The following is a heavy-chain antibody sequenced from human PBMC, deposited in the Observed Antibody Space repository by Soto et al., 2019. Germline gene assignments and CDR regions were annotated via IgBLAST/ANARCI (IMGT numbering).Heavy chain of an antibody. Sequence: GESLKISCKGSGYSFTSYWISWVRQMPGKGLEWMGRIDPSDSYTNYSPSFQGHVTISADKSISTAYLQWSSLKASDTAIYYCAKGSGSYYKHYYYGMDVWGQGTTVTVSS. CDR1: GYSFTSYW. V-gene: IGHV5-10-1*01. J-gene: IGHJ6*02. D-gene: IGHD3-10*01. CDR2: IDPSDSYT. CDR3: AKGSGSYYKHYYYGMDV.